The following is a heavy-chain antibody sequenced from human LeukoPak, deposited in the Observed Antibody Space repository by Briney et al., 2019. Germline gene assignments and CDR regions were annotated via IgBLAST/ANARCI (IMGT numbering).Heavy chain of an antibody. CDR3: ARAGTHYDFWSGYSYYFDY. Sequence: ASVTVSCKASGYTFTMYDINWVRQAPGQGLEWMGWMNPNSGNTGYAQKFQGRVTMTRNTSISTAYMELSSLRSEDTAVYYCARAGTHYDFWSGYSYYFDYWGQGTLVTVSS. D-gene: IGHD3-3*01. CDR1: GYTFTMYD. CDR2: MNPNSGNT. J-gene: IGHJ4*02. V-gene: IGHV1-8*01.